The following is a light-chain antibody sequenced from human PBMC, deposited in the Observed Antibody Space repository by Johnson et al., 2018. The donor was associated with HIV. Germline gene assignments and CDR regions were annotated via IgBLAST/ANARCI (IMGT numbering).Light chain of an antibody. CDR1: SSNIGNNY. J-gene: IGLJ1*01. V-gene: IGLV1-51*02. CDR3: GTWDSSLRVYV. Sequence: QSVLTQPPSVSAAPGQKVTISCSGSSSNIGNNYVSWYQQLPGTAPKLLIYENNKRPSGIPDRFSGSKSGTSATLGITGLQTGDEADYYGGTWDSSLRVYVCGTGTKVTVL. CDR2: ENN.